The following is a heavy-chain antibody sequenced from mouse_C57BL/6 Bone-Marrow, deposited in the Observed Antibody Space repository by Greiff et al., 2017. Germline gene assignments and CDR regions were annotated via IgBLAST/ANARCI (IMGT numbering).Heavy chain of an antibody. CDR3: AKKGNYSNPYWYFDV. Sequence: QVQLKESGPGLVQPSQSLSITCTVSGFSLTSYGVHWVRQSPGKGLEWLGVIWRGGSTDYNAAFMSRLSITKDNSKSQVFFKMNSLQADDTAIYYCAKKGNYSNPYWYFDVWGTGTTVTVSS. CDR1: GFSLTSYG. J-gene: IGHJ1*03. D-gene: IGHD2-5*01. CDR2: IWRGGST. V-gene: IGHV2-5*01.